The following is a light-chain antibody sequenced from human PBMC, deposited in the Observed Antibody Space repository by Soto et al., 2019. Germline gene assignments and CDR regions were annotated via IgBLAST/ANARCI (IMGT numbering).Light chain of an antibody. V-gene: IGKV3-11*01. J-gene: IGKJ5*01. CDR1: LNISRS. Sequence: EIVLTQSPATLSLSPGESATLSCRASLNISRSLALYQQKPGQAPRLLTYDTSNRATFIPARFSGSVSGTDFTLSINNLDPEDFAVYYCQQRSNWPITFGQVTRLEIK. CDR3: QQRSNWPIT. CDR2: DTS.